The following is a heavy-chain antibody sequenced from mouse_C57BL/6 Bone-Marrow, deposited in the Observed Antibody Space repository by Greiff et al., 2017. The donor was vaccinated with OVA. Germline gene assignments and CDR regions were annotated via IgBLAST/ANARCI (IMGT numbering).Heavy chain of an antibody. CDR2: IDPEDGET. CDR3: ARRYFDY. J-gene: IGHJ2*01. CDR1: GFNIKDYY. V-gene: IGHV14-2*01. Sequence: VQLQQSGAELVKPGASVKLSCTASGFNIKDYYMHWVKQRTEQGLEWIGRIDPEDGETKYAPKFHGKATLTADTSSNTSYLQLSSLTSEDTAVYYCARRYFDYWGQGTTLTVSA.